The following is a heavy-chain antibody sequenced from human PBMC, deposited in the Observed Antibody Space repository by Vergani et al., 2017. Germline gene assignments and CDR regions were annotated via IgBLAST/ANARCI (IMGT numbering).Heavy chain of an antibody. CDR2: INLSGGST. CDR1: GYTFTSYY. V-gene: IGHV1-46*01. J-gene: IGHJ6*02. D-gene: IGHD3-10*01. Sequence: QVQLVQSGAEVKKPGASVKVSCKASGYTFTSYYMHWVRQAPGQGLEWMGIINLSGGSTSYAQKFQGRVTMTRDTSTSTVYMELSSLRSEDTAVYYCARDDLGGIPYHYGMDVWGQGTTVTVSS. CDR3: ARDDLGGIPYHYGMDV.